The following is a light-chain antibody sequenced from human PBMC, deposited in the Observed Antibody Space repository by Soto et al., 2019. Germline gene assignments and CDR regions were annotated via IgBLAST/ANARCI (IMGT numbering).Light chain of an antibody. J-gene: IGLJ1*01. V-gene: IGLV1-40*01. CDR2: GNS. Sequence: QYALTQPPSVSWAPGQRVTISCTGSSSNIGAGYDVHWYQQLPGTAPKLLIYGNSNRPSGVPDRFSGSKSGTSASLAITGLQAEDEADYYCQSYDSSRGVFGTGTKVTVL. CDR1: SSNIGAGYD. CDR3: QSYDSSRGV.